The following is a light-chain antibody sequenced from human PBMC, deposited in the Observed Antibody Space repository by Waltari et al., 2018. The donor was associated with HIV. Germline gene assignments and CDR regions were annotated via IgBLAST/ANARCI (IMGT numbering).Light chain of an antibody. V-gene: IGLV1-51*01. Sequence: QSVLTQPPSVSAAPGQKVTISCSGSSTNIGTDFVSWYQQIPGAAPKLLIYDNYMRPSGIPDRFSGSRSGTSATLGITGLQTGDEAVYYCGTWDRGLGAAVFGGGTKLTVL. CDR3: GTWDRGLGAAV. CDR2: DNY. CDR1: STNIGTDF. J-gene: IGLJ3*02.